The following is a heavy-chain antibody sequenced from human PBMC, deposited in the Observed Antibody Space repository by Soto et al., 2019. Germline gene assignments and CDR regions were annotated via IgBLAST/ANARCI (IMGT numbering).Heavy chain of an antibody. CDR2: IYYSGST. CDR3: ARHLGPNYYYYYMDV. J-gene: IGHJ6*03. CDR1: GGSISSYY. V-gene: IGHV4-59*08. D-gene: IGHD3-16*01. Sequence: QVQLQESGPGLVKPSETLSLTCTVSGGSISSYYWSWIRQPPGKGLEWIGYIYYSGSTNYNPSLNSRVTISVDTSKNQFSLKLSSVTAADTAVYYCARHLGPNYYYYYMDVWGKGTTVTVSS.